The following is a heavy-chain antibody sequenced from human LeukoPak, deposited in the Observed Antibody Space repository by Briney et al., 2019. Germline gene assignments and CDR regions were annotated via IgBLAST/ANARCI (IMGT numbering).Heavy chain of an antibody. J-gene: IGHJ4*02. CDR1: GVSFSGYY. CDR3: ARISGIAVAGTRDY. Sequence: SETLSLTCAVYGVSFSGYYWSWIRQPPGKGLEWIGEINHSGSTNYNPSLRSRVTISVDTSKNQFSLKLSSVTAADTAVYYCARISGIAVAGTRDYWGQGTLVTVSS. V-gene: IGHV4-34*01. CDR2: INHSGST. D-gene: IGHD6-19*01.